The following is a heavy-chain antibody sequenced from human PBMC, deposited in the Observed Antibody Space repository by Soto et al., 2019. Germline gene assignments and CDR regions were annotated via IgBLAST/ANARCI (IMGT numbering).Heavy chain of an antibody. CDR1: GFTFSSYW. CDR3: ARGLLDNDFWSGYYPHYYYYYMYV. V-gene: IGHV3-7*01. J-gene: IGHJ6*03. CDR2: IKQDGSEK. Sequence: EVQLVESGGGLVQPGGSLRLSCAASGFTFSSYWMSWVRQAPGKGLEWVANIKQDGSEKYYVDSVKGRFTISRDNAKNSLYLQMNSLRAEDTAVYYCARGLLDNDFWSGYYPHYYYYYMYVWGKGTTVTVSS. D-gene: IGHD3-3*01.